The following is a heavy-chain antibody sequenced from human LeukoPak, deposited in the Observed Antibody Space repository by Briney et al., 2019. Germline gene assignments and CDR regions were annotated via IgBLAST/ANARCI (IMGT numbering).Heavy chain of an antibody. Sequence: PVKVSCKASGGTFGSYAINWVRQAPGQGLEWMGGIIPIFGTANYAQKFQGRVTITTDGSTSTAYMELSSLISEDTAVYYCARDQSGDSNYFDYWGQGTLVTVSS. CDR3: ARDQSGDSNYFDY. V-gene: IGHV1-69*05. CDR2: IIPIFGTA. J-gene: IGHJ4*02. D-gene: IGHD3-10*01. CDR1: GGTFGSYA.